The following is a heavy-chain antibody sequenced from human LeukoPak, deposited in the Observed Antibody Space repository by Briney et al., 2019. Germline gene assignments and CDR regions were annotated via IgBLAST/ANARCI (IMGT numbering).Heavy chain of an antibody. J-gene: IGHJ4*02. CDR1: GVPFSSYW. Sequence: GGSLTLSCEASGVPFSSYWRLWIRQSPGKGLVWVSRISGDGTIKTYADFVMGRFTIFRDNTKNILYLQMNSLRVEDTAIYFCSRSQFDYWGQAVLVTASS. CDR2: ISGDGTIK. CDR3: SRSQFDY. V-gene: IGHV3-74*03.